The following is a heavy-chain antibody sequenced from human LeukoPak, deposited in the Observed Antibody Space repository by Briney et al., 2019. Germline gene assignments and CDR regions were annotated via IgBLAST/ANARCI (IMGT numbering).Heavy chain of an antibody. V-gene: IGHV4-59*08. D-gene: IGHD5-12*01. CDR3: ARLPRAEGDIVASAHDY. Sequence: SESLSLTCTVSGGSISSYYWSWIRQPPGKGLEWIGYIYYSGSTNYNPSLKSRFTISVDTSKNQFSLKLSSVTAADTAVYYCARLPRAEGDIVASAHDYWGQGTPVTVSS. J-gene: IGHJ4*02. CDR1: GGSISSYY. CDR2: IYYSGST.